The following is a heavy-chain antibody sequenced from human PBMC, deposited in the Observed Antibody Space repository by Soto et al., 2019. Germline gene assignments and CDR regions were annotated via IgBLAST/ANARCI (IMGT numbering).Heavy chain of an antibody. CDR1: GYTFTSYD. V-gene: IGHV1-8*01. D-gene: IGHD6-13*01. CDR3: ARERSAAGAGWFDP. CDR2: MNPNSGNT. J-gene: IGHJ5*02. Sequence: ASVKVSCKASGYTFTSYDINWVRQATGQGLEWMGWMNPNSGNTDYAQKFQGRVTMTRNTSISTAYMELSSLRSEDTAVYYCARERSAAGAGWFDPWGQGTLVTAPQ.